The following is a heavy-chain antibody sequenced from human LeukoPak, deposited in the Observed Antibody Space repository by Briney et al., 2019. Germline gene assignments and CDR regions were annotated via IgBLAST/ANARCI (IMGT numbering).Heavy chain of an antibody. V-gene: IGHV4-59*12. Sequence: PSETLSLTCTVSGGSISSYYWSWIRQPPGKGLEWIGYIYYSGSTNYNPSLKSRVTISVDRSKNQFSLKLTSVTAADTAVYYCAKAIGRVVISYYYMDVWGKGTTVTVSS. CDR2: IYYSGST. J-gene: IGHJ6*03. D-gene: IGHD3-16*01. CDR1: GGSISSYY. CDR3: AKAIGRVVISYYYMDV.